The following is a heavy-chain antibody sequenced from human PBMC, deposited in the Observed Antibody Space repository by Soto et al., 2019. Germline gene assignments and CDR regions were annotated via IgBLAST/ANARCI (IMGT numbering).Heavy chain of an antibody. D-gene: IGHD6-13*01. CDR1: GGTFSSYA. CDR3: ARGAAGTGWFDP. Sequence: SVKVSCKASGGTFSSYAISWVRQAPGQGLEWLGGFIPIFGTANYAQKFQGRVTITADKSTSTAYMELSSLRSEDTAVYYCARGAAGTGWFDPWGQGTLVTVSS. CDR2: FIPIFGTA. V-gene: IGHV1-69*06. J-gene: IGHJ5*02.